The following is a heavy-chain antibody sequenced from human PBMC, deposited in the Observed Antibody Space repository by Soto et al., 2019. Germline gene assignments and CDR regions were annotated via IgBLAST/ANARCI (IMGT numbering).Heavy chain of an antibody. Sequence: SGPTLVNPTQTLTLTCTFSGFSLSTSGMCVSWIRQPPGKALEWLARIDWDDDKYYSTSLKTRLTISKDTSKNQVVLTMTNMDPVDTATYYCARTLPKGYDFWSGQAPPVYYYYMDVWGKGTTVTVSS. CDR1: GFSLSTSGMC. V-gene: IGHV2-70*11. CDR2: IDWDDDK. CDR3: ARTLPKGYDFWSGQAPPVYYYYMDV. J-gene: IGHJ6*03. D-gene: IGHD3-3*01.